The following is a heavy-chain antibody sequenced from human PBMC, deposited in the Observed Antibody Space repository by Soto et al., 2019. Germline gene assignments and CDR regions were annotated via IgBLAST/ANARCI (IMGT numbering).Heavy chain of an antibody. Sequence: EVQLVESGGGLVQPGGSLRLSCAASGFTFSSYSMNWVRQAPGKGLEWVSYISSSSSTIYYADSVKGRFTISRDNAKNSLYLQMTSLRDEDTAVYYGASESWEANLNWFDPWGQGTLVTVSS. CDR3: ASESWEANLNWFDP. CDR2: ISSSSSTI. J-gene: IGHJ5*02. CDR1: GFTFSSYS. D-gene: IGHD1-26*01. V-gene: IGHV3-48*02.